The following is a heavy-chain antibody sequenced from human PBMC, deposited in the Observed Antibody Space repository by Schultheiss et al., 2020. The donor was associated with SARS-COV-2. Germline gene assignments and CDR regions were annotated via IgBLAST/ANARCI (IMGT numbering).Heavy chain of an antibody. V-gene: IGHV4-39*07. CDR1: GDSISSGGYY. D-gene: IGHD2-15*01. CDR2: IYHSGST. J-gene: IGHJ6*02. Sequence: SETLSLTCSVSGDSISSGGYYWSWIRQPPGKGLEWIGEIYHSGSTNYNPSLKSRVTISVDTSKNQFSLKLSSVTAADTAVYYCARRRAIVVVVAATRGGMDVWGQGTTVTVSS. CDR3: ARRRAIVVVVAATRGGMDV.